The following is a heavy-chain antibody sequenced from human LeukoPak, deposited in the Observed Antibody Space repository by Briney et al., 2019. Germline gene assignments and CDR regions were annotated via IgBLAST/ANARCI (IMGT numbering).Heavy chain of an antibody. Sequence: GGSLRLSCAASGFTFSSYAMHWVRQAPGKGLEWVAVISYDGSNKYYADSVKGRFTISRDNSKNTLYLQMNSLRAEDTAVYYCARDKRLTTTVTTFLFDYWGXXXXXTVSS. V-gene: IGHV3-30-3*01. CDR3: ARDKRLTTTVTTFLFDY. J-gene: IGHJ4*01. D-gene: IGHD4-17*01. CDR2: ISYDGSNK. CDR1: GFTFSSYA.